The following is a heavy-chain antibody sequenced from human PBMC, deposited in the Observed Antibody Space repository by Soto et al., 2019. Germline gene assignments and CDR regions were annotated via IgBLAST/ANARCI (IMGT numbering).Heavy chain of an antibody. Sequence: SETLSLTCAVSGGSISSCGYSWSWIRQPPGKGLEWIGYIYHSGSTYYNPSLKSRVTISVDRSKNQFSLKLSSVTAADTAVYYCARVPDRWGQGALVTVSS. D-gene: IGHD2-2*01. CDR1: GGSISSCGYS. CDR2: IYHSGST. J-gene: IGHJ5*02. CDR3: ARVPDR. V-gene: IGHV4-30-2*01.